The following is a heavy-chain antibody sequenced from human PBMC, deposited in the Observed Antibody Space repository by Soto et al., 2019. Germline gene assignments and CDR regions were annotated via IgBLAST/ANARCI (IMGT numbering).Heavy chain of an antibody. CDR3: VRGTRDCNTVSGYTPQGSFYYGMDV. CDR2: IIPMFGRQ. J-gene: IGHJ6*02. V-gene: IGHV1-69*01. CDR1: GVSFSKNS. Sequence: QVQVAQSGAEVKKPGASVKVSCKTSGVSFSKNSISWVRQAPGQGLEWMGGIIPMFGRQNYAQKFRARVTIHADESTGTAYMDLSDLRSDDKAMYYCVRGTRDCNTVSGYTPQGSFYYGMDVWGQGTTVTVSS. D-gene: IGHD5-12*01.